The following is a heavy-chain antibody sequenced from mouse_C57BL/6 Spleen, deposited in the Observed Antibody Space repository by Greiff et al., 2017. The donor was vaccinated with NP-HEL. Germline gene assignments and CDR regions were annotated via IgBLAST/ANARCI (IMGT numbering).Heavy chain of an antibody. CDR2: LYPGSGNT. V-gene: IGHV1-66*01. CDR1: GYSFTSYY. J-gene: IGHJ1*03. D-gene: IGHD1-1*01. Sequence: QVQLQQSGPELVKPGASVKISCKASGYSFTSYYIHWVKQRPGQGLEWIGWLYPGSGNTKYNEKFKGKATLTADTSSSTAYMQLSSLTSEDSAVYYCARPYGSSYWYFDVWGTGTTVTVSS. CDR3: ARPYGSSYWYFDV.